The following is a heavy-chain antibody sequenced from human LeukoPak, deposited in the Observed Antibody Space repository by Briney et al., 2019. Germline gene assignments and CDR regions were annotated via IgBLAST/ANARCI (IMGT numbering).Heavy chain of an antibody. CDR3: ARSLPSYDFWSGYSATTHFDY. V-gene: IGHV3-48*03. CDR1: GSTFSSYE. J-gene: IGHJ4*02. CDR2: ISSSGSTI. D-gene: IGHD3-3*01. Sequence: GGSLRLSCAASGSTFSSYEMNWVRQAPGKGLEWVSYISSSGSTIYYADSVKGRFTISRDNAKNSLYLQMNSLRAEDTAVYYCARSLPSYDFWSGYSATTHFDYWGQGTLVTVSS.